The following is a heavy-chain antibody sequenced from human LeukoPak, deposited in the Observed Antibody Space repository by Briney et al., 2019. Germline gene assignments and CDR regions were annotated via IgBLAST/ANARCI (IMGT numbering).Heavy chain of an antibody. CDR2: INHSGST. J-gene: IGHJ4*02. CDR1: GGSFSGYY. D-gene: IGHD6-13*01. Sequence: SETLSLTCADYGGSFSGYYWSWIRQPPGKGLEWIGEINHSGSTNYNPSLKSRVTISVDTSKNQFSLKLSSVTAADTAVYYCARKRNRSSSWYDYWGQGTLVTVSS. CDR3: ARKRNRSSSWYDY. V-gene: IGHV4-34*01.